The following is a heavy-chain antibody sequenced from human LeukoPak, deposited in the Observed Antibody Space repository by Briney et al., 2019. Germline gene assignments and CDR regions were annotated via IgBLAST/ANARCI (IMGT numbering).Heavy chain of an antibody. J-gene: IGHJ5*02. CDR1: GHSFTGYY. CDR3: FFDDSSGNFDP. Sequence: ASVKGSCKASGHSFTGYYIHSLGQAPGQGREGVGVGNHYCCDTNYERQFHGRSTMTRDTSISTDYMELSGLTSDDTSVYYCFFDDSSGNFDPWGQGTLVTVSS. D-gene: IGHD3-22*01. V-gene: IGHV1-2*02. CDR2: GNHYCCDT.